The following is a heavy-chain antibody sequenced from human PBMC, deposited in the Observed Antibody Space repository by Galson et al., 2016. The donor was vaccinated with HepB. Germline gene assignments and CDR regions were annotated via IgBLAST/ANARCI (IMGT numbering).Heavy chain of an antibody. J-gene: IGHJ4*02. V-gene: IGHV3-33*01. CDR3: ARQRLRWFSYLDS. CDR1: GFTFNSYG. Sequence: SLRLSCAASGFTFNSYGMHWVRQSPGKGLECVALIWYDGSKISYADSVKGRFTTSRDDPKNTLYLQMNNLKPEDTGIYYCARQRLRWFSYLDSWGQGALVTVSS. D-gene: IGHD4-23*01. CDR2: IWYDGSKI.